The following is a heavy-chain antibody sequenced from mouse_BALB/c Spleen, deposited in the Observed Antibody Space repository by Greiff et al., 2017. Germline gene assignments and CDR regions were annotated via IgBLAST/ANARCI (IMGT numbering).Heavy chain of an antibody. D-gene: IGHD2-4*01. Sequence: VQLQQSGPSLVKPSQTLSLTCSVTGDSITSGYWNWIRKFPGNKLEYMGYISYSGSTYYNPSLKSRISITRDTSKNQYYLQLNSVTTEDTATYYCARSPYDYDGPGYYAMDYWGQGTSVTVSS. CDR3: ARSPYDYDGPGYYAMDY. V-gene: IGHV3-8*02. J-gene: IGHJ4*01. CDR1: GDSITSGY. CDR2: ISYSGST.